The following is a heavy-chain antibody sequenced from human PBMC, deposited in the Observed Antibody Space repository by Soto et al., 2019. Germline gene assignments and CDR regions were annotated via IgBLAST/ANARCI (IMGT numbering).Heavy chain of an antibody. CDR3: ASEVPFYYGSGSVDY. CDR1: GYTFTSYA. D-gene: IGHD3-10*01. V-gene: IGHV1-3*01. CDR2: INAGNGNT. Sequence: QVQLVQSGAEVKKPGASVKVSCKASGYTFTSYAMHWVRQAPGQRLEWMGWINAGNGNTKYSQKFQGRVTITRDTSASTAYMELSSLRSEATPVYYCASEVPFYYGSGSVDYWGQGTLVTVSS. J-gene: IGHJ4*02.